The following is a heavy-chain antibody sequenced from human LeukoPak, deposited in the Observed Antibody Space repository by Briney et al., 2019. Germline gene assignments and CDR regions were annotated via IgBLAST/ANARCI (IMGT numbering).Heavy chain of an antibody. D-gene: IGHD5-24*01. CDR3: ARGETMDV. CDR1: EFSFETYW. V-gene: IGHV3-7*01. CDR2: INEDGSEK. Sequence: GALRLSCVALEFSFETYWMSWVRQAPGKGPEWVANINEDGSEKHYVGSVRGRFTISRDNADNSLHLQMNSLRPEDMAVYYCARGETMDVWGKGTTITVSS. J-gene: IGHJ6*03.